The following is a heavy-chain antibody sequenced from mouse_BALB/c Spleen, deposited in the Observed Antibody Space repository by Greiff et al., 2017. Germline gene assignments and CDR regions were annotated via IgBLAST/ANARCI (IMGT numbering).Heavy chain of an antibody. CDR1: GFTFSSYA. CDR3: ARGGATGFDY. V-gene: IGHV5-9-3*01. CDR2: ISSGGSYT. J-gene: IGHJ2*01. Sequence: EVHLVESGGGLVKPGGSLKLSCAASGFTFSSYAMSWVRQTPEKRLEWVATISSGGSYTYYPDSVKGRFTISRDNAKNTLYLQMSSLRSEDTAMYYCARGGATGFDYWGQGTTLTVSS. D-gene: IGHD3-1*01.